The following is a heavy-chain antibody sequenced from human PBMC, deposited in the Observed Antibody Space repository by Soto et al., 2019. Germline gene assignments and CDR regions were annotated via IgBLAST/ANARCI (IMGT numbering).Heavy chain of an antibody. J-gene: IGHJ5*02. CDR2: IYYSGST. D-gene: IGHD3-3*01. Sequence: SETLSLTCTVSGGSISSSSYYWGWIRQPPGKGLEWIGSIYYSGSTYYNPSLKSRVTISVDTSKNQFSLKLSSVTAADTAVYYCARTIFGVVIDVPNWFDPWGQGTLVTVSS. CDR3: ARTIFGVVIDVPNWFDP. V-gene: IGHV4-39*01. CDR1: GGSISSSSYY.